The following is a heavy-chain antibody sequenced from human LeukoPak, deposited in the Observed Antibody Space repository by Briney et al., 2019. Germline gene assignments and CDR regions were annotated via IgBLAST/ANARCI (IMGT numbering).Heavy chain of an antibody. V-gene: IGHV3-11*01. Sequence: PGGSLRLSCAASGFTFSDYYMSSIRQAPGKGLEWVSYISSSGSTIYYADSVKGRFTISRDNAKNSLYLQMNSLRAEDTAVYYGAHWGFREFEFDYWGQGTLVTVSS. D-gene: IGHD3-10*01. CDR1: GFTFSDYY. CDR3: AHWGFREFEFDY. CDR2: ISSSGSTI. J-gene: IGHJ4*02.